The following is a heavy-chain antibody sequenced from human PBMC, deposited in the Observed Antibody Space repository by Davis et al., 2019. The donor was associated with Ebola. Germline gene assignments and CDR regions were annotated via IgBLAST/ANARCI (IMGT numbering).Heavy chain of an antibody. CDR1: GYTFTSYG. CDR3: TRELSGWYSNDN. V-gene: IGHV1-18*01. CDR2: VSAYNGDT. J-gene: IGHJ4*02. Sequence: ASVKVSCKASGYTFTSYGFNWVRQAPGQGLEWMGWVSAYNGDTNYAPKLQGRVTMTTDTSTSTAYMELRSLGSDDTAVYYCTRELSGWYSNDNWGQGTLVTVSS. D-gene: IGHD6-19*01.